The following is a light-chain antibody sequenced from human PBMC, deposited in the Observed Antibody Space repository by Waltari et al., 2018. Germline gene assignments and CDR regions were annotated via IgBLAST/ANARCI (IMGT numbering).Light chain of an antibody. CDR3: QQTYSSPLT. J-gene: IGKJ4*01. Sequence: DIQMTQSPSSLSASVGDRVTIACRASQTVTSFLNWYQQRPGKSPHLQIYAASNLQSGVPSRFSGNGSWTDFTLTISSLQPEDFATYFCQQTYSSPLTFGGGTKVEIK. CDR1: QTVTSF. V-gene: IGKV1-39*01. CDR2: AAS.